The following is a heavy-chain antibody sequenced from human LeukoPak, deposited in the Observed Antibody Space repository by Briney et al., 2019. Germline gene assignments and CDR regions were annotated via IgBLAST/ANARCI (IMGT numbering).Heavy chain of an antibody. CDR3: ATGGGSSSRFGGY. CDR2: IKQDGSEK. D-gene: IGHD6-6*01. V-gene: IGHV3-7*01. CDR1: GFTFSSYW. Sequence: PGGSLRLSCAASGFTFSSYWMSWVRQAPGKGLEWVANIKQDGSEKYYVDSVKGRFTISRDNAENSLYLQMNSLRAEDTAVYYCATGGGSSSRFGGYWGQGTLVTVSS. J-gene: IGHJ4*02.